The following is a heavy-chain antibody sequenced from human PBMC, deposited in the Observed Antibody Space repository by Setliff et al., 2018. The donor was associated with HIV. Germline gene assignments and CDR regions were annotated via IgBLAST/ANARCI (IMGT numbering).Heavy chain of an antibody. V-gene: IGHV4-4*07. CDR3: ARDRIEVVVDGPHDGFEG. D-gene: IGHD2-15*01. Sequence: SETLSLTCTVSGDSIGSYYWSWIRQPAGRGLEWMGRIHTSGSTNYNPSLTSRVTLAVDTSKNQFFLKLTSLSAADTAVYYCARDRIEVVVDGPHDGFEGWGRGTTVTVSS. CDR2: IHTSGST. J-gene: IGHJ3*01. CDR1: GDSIGSYY.